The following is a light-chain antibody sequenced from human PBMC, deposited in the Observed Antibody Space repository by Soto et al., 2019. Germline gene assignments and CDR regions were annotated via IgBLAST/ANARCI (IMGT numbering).Light chain of an antibody. CDR1: QSVSRY. V-gene: IGKV3-11*01. CDR2: DAS. J-gene: IGKJ5*01. Sequence: ETVLTQSPATLSLSPGERATLSCRASQSVSRYLAWYQHKPGQAPRLLIYDASSRATGIPARFSGSGSGTDFTLTISSLEPEDFAVYYCQQRSNWPPRITFGQGTRLEI. CDR3: QQRSNWPPRIT.